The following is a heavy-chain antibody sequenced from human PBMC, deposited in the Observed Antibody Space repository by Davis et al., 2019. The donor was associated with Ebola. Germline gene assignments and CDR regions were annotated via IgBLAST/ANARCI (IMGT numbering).Heavy chain of an antibody. CDR1: GYTFTSYG. CDR2: ISAYNGNT. V-gene: IGHV1-18*04. CDR3: ARTRRTLGYCSGGSCYLYYYYGMDV. J-gene: IGHJ6*02. D-gene: IGHD2-15*01. Sequence: AASVKVSCKASGYTFTSYGISWVRQAPGQGLEWMGWISAYNGNTNYAQKLQGRVTMTTDTSTSTAYMELSSLRSEDTAVYYCARTRRTLGYCSGGSCYLYYYYGMDVWGQGTTVTVSS.